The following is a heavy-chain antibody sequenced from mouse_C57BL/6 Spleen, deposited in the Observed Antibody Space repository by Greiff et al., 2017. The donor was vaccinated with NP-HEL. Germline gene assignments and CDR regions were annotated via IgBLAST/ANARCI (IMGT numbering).Heavy chain of an antibody. J-gene: IGHJ3*01. CDR3: AREGDYYGSSPVAY. Sequence: QVHVKQPGAELVRPGSSVKLSCKASGYTFTSYWMHWVKQRPIQGLEWIGNIDPSDSETHYTQKFKDKATLTVDKSSSTAYMQLSSLTSEDSAVYYCAREGDYYGSSPVAYWGQGTLVTVSA. V-gene: IGHV1-52*01. CDR1: GYTFTSYW. CDR2: IDPSDSET. D-gene: IGHD1-1*01.